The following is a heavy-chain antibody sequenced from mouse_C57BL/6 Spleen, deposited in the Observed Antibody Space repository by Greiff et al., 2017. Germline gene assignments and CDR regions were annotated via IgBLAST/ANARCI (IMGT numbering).Heavy chain of an antibody. D-gene: IGHD3-2*02. Sequence: VQLQQSGPELVKPGASVKISCKASGYTFTDYYMNWVKQSHGKSLEWIGDINPNNGGTSYNQKFKGKATLTVDKSSSTAYMELRSLTSEDSAVYYCARQLRLRPYAMDYWGQGTSVTVSS. CDR3: ARQLRLRPYAMDY. CDR2: INPNNGGT. J-gene: IGHJ4*01. V-gene: IGHV1-26*01. CDR1: GYTFTDYY.